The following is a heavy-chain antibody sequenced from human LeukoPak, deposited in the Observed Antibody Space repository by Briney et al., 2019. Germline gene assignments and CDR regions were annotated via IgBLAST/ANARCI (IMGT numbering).Heavy chain of an antibody. Sequence: GGSLRLSCAASGFAFTSYAMSWVRQAPGRGLEWVSAISPSGGTTYYADSVKGRFTISRDNSKNTLYLQMNSLRAEDTAVYYCAKDYYGSGFIFDYWGQGTLVTVSS. CDR3: AKDYYGSGFIFDY. J-gene: IGHJ4*02. CDR2: ISPSGGTT. CDR1: GFAFTSYA. V-gene: IGHV3-23*01. D-gene: IGHD3-10*01.